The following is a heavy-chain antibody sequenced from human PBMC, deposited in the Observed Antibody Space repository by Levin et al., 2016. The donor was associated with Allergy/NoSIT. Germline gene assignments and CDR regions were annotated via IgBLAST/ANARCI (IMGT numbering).Heavy chain of an antibody. J-gene: IGHJ6*02. Sequence: RQAPGKGLEWIGYIYYTGMTNYNPSLEGRVSISVDTSKNQFSLELTSVTAADTAVYFCARDGGSLDTYYYYGMDVWGQGATVTVSS. D-gene: IGHD3-3*01. CDR2: IYYTGMT. V-gene: IGHV4-59*01. CDR3: ARDGGSLDTYYYYGMDV.